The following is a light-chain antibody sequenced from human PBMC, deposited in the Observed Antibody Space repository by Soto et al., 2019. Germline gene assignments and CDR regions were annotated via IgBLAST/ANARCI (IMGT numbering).Light chain of an antibody. CDR3: QQYGSSPIT. Sequence: EILFTQSPGTLSLSPGERATPSCRASQSVSSRLAWYQQKPGQAPRLLISGASSRATGIPDRFSGSGSATDFTLTISRLEPEDFALYYCQQYGSSPITFGQGTRLEIK. CDR1: QSVSSR. V-gene: IGKV3-20*01. CDR2: GAS. J-gene: IGKJ5*01.